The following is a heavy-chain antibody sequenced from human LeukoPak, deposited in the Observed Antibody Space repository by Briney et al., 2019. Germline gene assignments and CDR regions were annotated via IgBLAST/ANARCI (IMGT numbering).Heavy chain of an antibody. V-gene: IGHV4-4*07. CDR3: ARESDILTGYYASPFDY. J-gene: IGHJ4*02. CDR1: GGPISSYY. D-gene: IGHD3-9*01. Sequence: SETLSLTCTVSGGPISSYYWSWIRQPAGKGLEWIGRIYTSGSTNYNPSLKSRVTMSVDTSKNQFSLKLSSVTAADTAVYYCARESDILTGYYASPFDYWGQGTLVTVSS. CDR2: IYTSGST.